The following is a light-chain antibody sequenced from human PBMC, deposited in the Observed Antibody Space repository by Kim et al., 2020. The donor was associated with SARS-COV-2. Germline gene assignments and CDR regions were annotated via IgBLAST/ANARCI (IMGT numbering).Light chain of an antibody. V-gene: IGKV3-11*01. J-gene: IGKJ5*01. CDR1: QSVGSR. CDR2: DAS. Sequence: EIVLTQSPATLSLSPGERATLSCRASQSVGSRLAWYRQKPGQAPRLLIDDASNRATGIPARFSGSGSGTDFTLTISSLEPEDFAVYYCQQRISWPLTFGQGTRLELN. CDR3: QQRISWPLT.